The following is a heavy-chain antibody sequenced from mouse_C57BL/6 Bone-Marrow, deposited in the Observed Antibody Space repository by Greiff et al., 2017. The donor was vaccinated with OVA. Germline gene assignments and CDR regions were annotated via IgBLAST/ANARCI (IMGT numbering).Heavy chain of an antibody. V-gene: IGHV14-3*01. D-gene: IGHD1-1*01. CDR2: IDPANDNT. CDR1: GFNIKNTY. CDR3: ARGNVGSSFYAMDY. Sequence: VQLKESVAELVRPGASVKLSCTASGFNIKNTYMHWVKQRPEQGLEWIGRIDPANDNTKYAPKFQGKATMTAHTSSNTAYLQLSSLSSEDTAVYCCARGNVGSSFYAMDYWGQGTSVTVSS. J-gene: IGHJ4*01.